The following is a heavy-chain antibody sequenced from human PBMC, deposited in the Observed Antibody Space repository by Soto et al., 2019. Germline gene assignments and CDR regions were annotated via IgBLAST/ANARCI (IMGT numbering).Heavy chain of an antibody. CDR1: GGSFSGYY. J-gene: IGHJ6*02. Sequence: SETLSLTCAVYGGSFSGYYWSWIRQPPGKGLEWIGEINHSGSTNYNPSLKSRVTISVDTSKNQFSLKLSSVTAADTAVYYCARGVATSVPYYGMDVWGQGTTVTVSS. CDR2: INHSGST. V-gene: IGHV4-34*01. D-gene: IGHD5-12*01. CDR3: ARGVATSVPYYGMDV.